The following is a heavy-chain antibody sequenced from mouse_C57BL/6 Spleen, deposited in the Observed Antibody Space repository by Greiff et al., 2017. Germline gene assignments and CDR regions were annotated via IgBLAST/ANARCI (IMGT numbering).Heavy chain of an antibody. D-gene: IGHD1-1*01. CDR2: INPSTGGT. CDR3: ARSDTTVDWAY. V-gene: IGHV1-42*01. CDR1: GYSFTGYY. Sequence: EVQLQQSGPELVKPGASVKISCKASGYSFTGYYMNWVKQSPEKSLEWIGEINPSTGGTTYNQKFKAKATLTVDKSSSTAYMQLKSLTSEDSAVYYCARSDTTVDWAYWGQGTTLTVSS. J-gene: IGHJ2*01.